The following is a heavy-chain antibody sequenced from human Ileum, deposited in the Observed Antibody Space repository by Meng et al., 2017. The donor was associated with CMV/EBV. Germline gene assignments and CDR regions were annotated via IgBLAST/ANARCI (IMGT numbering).Heavy chain of an antibody. D-gene: IGHD1-26*01. CDR2: IGASGGNT. J-gene: IGHJ4*02. CDR3: AKGGGMAVRLFDY. V-gene: IGHV3-23*01. CDR1: GFTFSSYA. Sequence: GGSLRLSCAASGFTFSSYAITWVRQAPGKGLEWVSLIGASGGNTYHEDSVKGRFTISRDNSKNTLYLQMNTLRAEDTAVYSCAKGGGMAVRLFDYWGQGTLVTVSS.